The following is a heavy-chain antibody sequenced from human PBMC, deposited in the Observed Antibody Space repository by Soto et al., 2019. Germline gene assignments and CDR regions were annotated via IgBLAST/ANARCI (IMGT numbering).Heavy chain of an antibody. CDR1: GGSISSGGYS. CDR3: ARDKLEGNWFDP. CDR2: IYHSGST. V-gene: IGHV4-30-2*01. J-gene: IGHJ5*02. Sequence: QLQLQESGSGLVRPSQTLSLTCAVSGGSISSGGYSWNWIRQPPGKGLEWIGYIYHSGSTLYTPSLKSQVTISVYKAKIQFSLKLSSVTAADTAVYYCARDKLEGNWFDPWGQGTLVTVSS.